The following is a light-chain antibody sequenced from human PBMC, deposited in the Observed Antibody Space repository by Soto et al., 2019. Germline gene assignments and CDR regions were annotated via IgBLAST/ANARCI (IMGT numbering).Light chain of an antibody. CDR3: QQYNSYWA. CDR1: QSISSW. V-gene: IGKV1-5*01. J-gene: IGKJ1*01. Sequence: DIQMTQSPSTLSASVGDRVTITCRASQSISSWLAWYQQKPGKAPKILIYDASSLESGVQSRFSGSGSGTEFTLTISTLQPDDFASYYCQQYNSYWALGQGTKVEIK. CDR2: DAS.